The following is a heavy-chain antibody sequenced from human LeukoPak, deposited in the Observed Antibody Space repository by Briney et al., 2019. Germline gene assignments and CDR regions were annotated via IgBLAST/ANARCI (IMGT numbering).Heavy chain of an antibody. D-gene: IGHD3-22*01. CDR2: ISSSSSYI. CDR3: AREVDYYDSSGDGDY. J-gene: IGHJ4*02. Sequence: GGSLRLSCAASGFTFSSYSMNWVRQAPGKGLEWVSSISSSSSYIYYADSVKGRFTISRDNAKNSLYLQMNSLRAEDTAVYYCAREVDYYDSSGDGDYWGQGTLVTVSS. CDR1: GFTFSSYS. V-gene: IGHV3-21*01.